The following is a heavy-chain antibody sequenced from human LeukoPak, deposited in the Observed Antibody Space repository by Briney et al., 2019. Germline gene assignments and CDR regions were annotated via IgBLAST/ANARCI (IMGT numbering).Heavy chain of an antibody. Sequence: SETLSLTCAVYGGSFSGYYWSWIRQPPGKGLEWIGEINHSGSTNYNPSLKSRVTISVDTSKNQFSLKLSSVTAADTAVYYCARGIVGATTGDWGQGTLVTVSS. J-gene: IGHJ4*02. D-gene: IGHD1-26*01. V-gene: IGHV4-34*01. CDR2: INHSGST. CDR3: ARGIVGATTGD. CDR1: GGSFSGYY.